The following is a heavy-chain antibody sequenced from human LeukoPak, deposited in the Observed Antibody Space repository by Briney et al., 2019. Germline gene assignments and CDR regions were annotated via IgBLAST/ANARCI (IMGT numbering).Heavy chain of an antibody. CDR2: ISDSGDNT. V-gene: IGHV3-23*01. D-gene: IGHD4-11*01. CDR3: ARAGATVTTNYFDP. Sequence: PGGSLRLSCAAAGFTFSAYWMSWVRQAPGKGLEWASLISDSGDNTYYADSVKGRFTISRDNSKNTVSLQMSSLRADDTAVYYCARAGATVTTNYFDPWGQGTLVTVSS. CDR1: GFTFSAYW. J-gene: IGHJ5*02.